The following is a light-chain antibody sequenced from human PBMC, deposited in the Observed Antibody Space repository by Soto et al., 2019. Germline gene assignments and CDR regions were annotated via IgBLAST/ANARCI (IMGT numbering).Light chain of an antibody. CDR1: QSVSTS. V-gene: IGKV3-11*01. J-gene: IGKJ1*01. CDR3: QVRDVWTS. Sequence: IVLTQSPVTLALSPGERAVLSCRASQSVSTSLAWYQHKPGQAPRLFIYDASKRAPGIPARFSGSGSGTDFTLTISSLEPEDFEVYYCQVRDVWTSFGQGTKV. CDR2: DAS.